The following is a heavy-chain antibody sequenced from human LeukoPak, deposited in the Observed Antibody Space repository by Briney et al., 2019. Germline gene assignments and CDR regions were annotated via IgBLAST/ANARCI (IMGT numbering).Heavy chain of an antibody. Sequence: GGSLRLSCAASGFTFSSYAMSWVRQAPGKGLEWVSAISGSGGSTYYAESVKGRFTISRDNSKNTLYLQMNSLRADDTAIYYCAKGQHLVVVAATDFDYWGQGTLVTVSS. CDR1: GFTFSSYA. J-gene: IGHJ4*02. V-gene: IGHV3-23*01. CDR3: AKGQHLVVVAATDFDY. CDR2: ISGSGGST. D-gene: IGHD2-15*01.